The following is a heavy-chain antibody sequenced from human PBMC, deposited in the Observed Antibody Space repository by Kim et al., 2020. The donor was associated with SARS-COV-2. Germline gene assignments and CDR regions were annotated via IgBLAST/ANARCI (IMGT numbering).Heavy chain of an antibody. CDR1: GGSFSGYY. J-gene: IGHJ5*02. V-gene: IGHV4-34*01. Sequence: SETLSLTCAVYGGSFSGYYWSWIRQPPGKGLEWIGEINHSGSTNYNPSLKSRVTISVDTSKNQFSLKLSSVTAADTAVYYCARDGRLVPAARGWFDPWGQGTLVTVSS. CDR2: INHSGST. D-gene: IGHD2-2*01. CDR3: ARDGRLVPAARGWFDP.